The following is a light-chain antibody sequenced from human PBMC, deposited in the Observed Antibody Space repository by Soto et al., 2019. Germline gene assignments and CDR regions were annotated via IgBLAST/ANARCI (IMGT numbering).Light chain of an antibody. Sequence: EIVMTQSPATPSVSPGERATLSCRASQRFSSDLAWYQQNVGQAPRLLLWGASNRSTGIPARFSGSGSGPEFTLTISSMLSEDFAVYYCQESNSWPNTFGQGTKLEIK. J-gene: IGKJ2*01. CDR3: QESNSWPNT. CDR1: QRFSSD. V-gene: IGKV3-15*01. CDR2: GAS.